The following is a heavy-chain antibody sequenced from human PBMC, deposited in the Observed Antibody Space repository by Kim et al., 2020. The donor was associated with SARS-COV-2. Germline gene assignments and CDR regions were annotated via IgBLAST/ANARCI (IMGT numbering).Heavy chain of an antibody. CDR3: ARGGGRGYSYGYISSRWFDP. CDR2: INHSGST. CDR1: GGSFSGYY. V-gene: IGHV4-34*01. D-gene: IGHD5-18*01. J-gene: IGHJ5*02. Sequence: SETLSLTCAVYGGSFSGYYWSWIRQPPGKGLEWIGEINHSGSTNYNPSPKSRVTISVDTSKNQFSLKLSSVTAADTAVYYCARGGGRGYSYGYISSRWFDPWGQGTLVTVSS.